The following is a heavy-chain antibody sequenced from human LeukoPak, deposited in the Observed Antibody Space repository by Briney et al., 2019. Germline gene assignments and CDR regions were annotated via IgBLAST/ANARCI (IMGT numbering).Heavy chain of an antibody. Sequence: PSETLSLTCNVSGGSISNYYWTWIRQPAGKGLEWIGRIYSSGTTTYNPSLKSRVAMSVDTSRNQFSLKLNSVTAADTAVYYCARVSPIAAAGSSYYYAIDVWGQGTTVTVSS. CDR2: IYSSGTT. V-gene: IGHV4-4*07. CDR1: GGSISNYY. D-gene: IGHD6-25*01. J-gene: IGHJ6*02. CDR3: ARVSPIAAAGSSYYYAIDV.